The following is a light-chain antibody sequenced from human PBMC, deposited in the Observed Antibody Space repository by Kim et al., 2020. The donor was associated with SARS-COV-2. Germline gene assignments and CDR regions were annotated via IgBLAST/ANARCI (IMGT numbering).Light chain of an antibody. CDR2: KAS. J-gene: IGKJ1*01. V-gene: IGKV1-5*03. Sequence: ASVGDRVTIPWRASQSINNLLAWLQQKPGKAPKLLIHKASTLLSAVPSRFSGSGSATEFTLTISNLQPDDFGTYYCQQYKTYPWTFGPGTKVDIK. CDR3: QQYKTYPWT. CDR1: QSINNL.